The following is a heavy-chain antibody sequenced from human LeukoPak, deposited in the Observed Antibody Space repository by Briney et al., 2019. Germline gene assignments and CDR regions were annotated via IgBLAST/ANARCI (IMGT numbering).Heavy chain of an antibody. Sequence: SVTVSCKASGGTFSIYAISWVRQAPGQGLEWMGGIVPIFGTANYAQKFQGRVTITADESTSTAYMELSSLRSEDTAVYYCAREGRKGPLGLHYYYGMDVWGQGTTVTVSS. CDR3: AREGRKGPLGLHYYYGMDV. D-gene: IGHD2-15*01. CDR1: GGTFSIYA. J-gene: IGHJ6*02. V-gene: IGHV1-69*13. CDR2: IVPIFGTA.